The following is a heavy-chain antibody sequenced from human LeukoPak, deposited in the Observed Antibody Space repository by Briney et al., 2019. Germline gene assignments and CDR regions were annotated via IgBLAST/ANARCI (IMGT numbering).Heavy chain of an antibody. D-gene: IGHD5-12*01. V-gene: IGHV4-34*01. CDR1: GGSFSGYY. CDR3: ARGRNWVRGYSGCDGDY. Sequence: SSETLSLTCAVYGGSFSGYYWSWIRQPPGKGLEWIGEINHSGSTNYNPSLKSRVTISVDTSKNQFSLKLSSVTAADTAVYYCARGRNWVRGYSGCDGDYWGQGTLVTVSS. J-gene: IGHJ4*02. CDR2: INHSGST.